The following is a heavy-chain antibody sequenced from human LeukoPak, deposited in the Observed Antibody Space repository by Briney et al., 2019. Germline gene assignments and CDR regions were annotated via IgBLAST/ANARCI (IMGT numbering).Heavy chain of an antibody. CDR3: APEEYYYDSSGLG. J-gene: IGHJ4*02. Sequence: GGSLRLSCAASGFTFSHYSMNWVRQAPGKGLEWVSSISSSSSYIYYADSVKGRFTISRDNAKNTLYLQMNSLRAEDTAVYYCAPEEYYYDSSGLGWGQGTLVTVSS. CDR1: GFTFSHYS. CDR2: ISSSSSYI. V-gene: IGHV3-21*01. D-gene: IGHD3-22*01.